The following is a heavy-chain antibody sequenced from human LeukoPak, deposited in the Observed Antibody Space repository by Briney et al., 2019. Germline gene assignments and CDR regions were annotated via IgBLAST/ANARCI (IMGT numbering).Heavy chain of an antibody. V-gene: IGHV1-69*06. CDR3: ARDGSSGWSQVEYFQH. Sequence: SVKVSCKASGGTFSSYAISWVRQAPGQGLEWMGGIIPIFGTANYAQKFQGRVTITADKSTSTAYMELSSLRSEDMAVYYCARDGSSGWSQVEYFQHWGQGTLVTVSS. J-gene: IGHJ1*01. D-gene: IGHD6-19*01. CDR1: GGTFSSYA. CDR2: IIPIFGTA.